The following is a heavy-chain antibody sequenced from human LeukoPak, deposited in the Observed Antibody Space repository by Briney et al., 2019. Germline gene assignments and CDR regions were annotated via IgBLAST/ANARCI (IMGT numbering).Heavy chain of an antibody. V-gene: IGHV1-2*02. D-gene: IGHD5-12*01. CDR2: INPNSGGT. Sequence: GASVKVSCKASGYTFTGYYMHWVRQAPGQGLEWMGWINPNSGGTNYAQKFQGRVTMTRDKSISTAYMELSRLRSDDTAVYYCARVRGYGRTFDYWGQGTLVTVSS. CDR3: ARVRGYGRTFDY. J-gene: IGHJ4*02. CDR1: GYTFTGYY.